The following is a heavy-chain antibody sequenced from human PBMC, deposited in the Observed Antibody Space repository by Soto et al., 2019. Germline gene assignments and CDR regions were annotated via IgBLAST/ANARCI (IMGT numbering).Heavy chain of an antibody. CDR1: GFTFSSYS. J-gene: IGHJ4*02. D-gene: IGHD3-3*01. CDR2: ISSSSSTI. Sequence: EVQLVESGGGLVQPGGSLRLSCAAFGFTFSSYSMNWVRQAPGKGLEWVSYISSSSSTIYYADSVKGRFTISRDNAKNSLYLQMNSLRAEDTAVYYCARDSPFTIFGVVTPYYFDYWGQGTLVTVSS. V-gene: IGHV3-48*01. CDR3: ARDSPFTIFGVVTPYYFDY.